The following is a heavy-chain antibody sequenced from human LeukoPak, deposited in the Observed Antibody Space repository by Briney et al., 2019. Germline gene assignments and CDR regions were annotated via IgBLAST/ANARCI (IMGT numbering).Heavy chain of an antibody. J-gene: IGHJ4*02. D-gene: IGHD4-17*01. Sequence: GGSLRLSCAASGFTFSSYTMNWVRQAPGKGLEWVSSISITSDYIYYPDSMKGRFTISRDNAKNSLYLQMNSLRDEDTAVYYCARDGMTTNDYWGQGTLVTVSS. CDR3: ARDGMTTNDY. CDR2: ISITSDYI. CDR1: GFTFSSYT. V-gene: IGHV3-21*01.